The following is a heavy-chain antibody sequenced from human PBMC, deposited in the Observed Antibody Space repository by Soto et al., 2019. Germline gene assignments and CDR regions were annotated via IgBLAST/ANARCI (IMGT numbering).Heavy chain of an antibody. V-gene: IGHV3-48*02. CDR3: ARDRCYDGTCYSASDS. D-gene: IGHD2-15*01. CDR2: ISTTSFTI. J-gene: IGHJ5*01. Sequence: GGSLRLSCAASGFSFSTYNMDWVRQAPGKRPEWIAYISTTSFTIYYADSVKGRFTISRDNDRNSLYLEMNSLRDGDTAVYYCARDRCYDGTCYSASDSWGQGTLVTVSS. CDR1: GFSFSTYN.